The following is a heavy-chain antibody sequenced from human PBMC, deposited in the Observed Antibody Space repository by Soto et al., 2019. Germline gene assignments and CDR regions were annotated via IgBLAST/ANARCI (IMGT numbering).Heavy chain of an antibody. J-gene: IGHJ5*02. Sequence: EVQLVESGGGLVKPGGSLRLSCAASGFTFSNAWMNWVRQAPGKGLEWVGRIKSKTDGGTTDYAAPVKGRFTISRDDSKNTLYLQMNSLKTEDTAVYYCTTEWYYYDSSGYYYSRWFDPWGQGTLVTVSS. CDR2: IKSKTDGGTT. CDR3: TTEWYYYDSSGYYYSRWFDP. CDR1: GFTFSNAW. D-gene: IGHD3-22*01. V-gene: IGHV3-15*07.